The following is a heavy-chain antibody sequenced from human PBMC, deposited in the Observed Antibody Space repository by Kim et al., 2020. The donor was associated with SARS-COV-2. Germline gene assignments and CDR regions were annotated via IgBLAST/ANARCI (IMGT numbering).Heavy chain of an antibody. Sequence: SETLSLTCAVYGGSFSGYYWSWIRQPPGKGLEWIGEINHSGSTNYNPSLKSRVTISVDTSKNQFSLKLSSVTAADTAVYYCARGRPGIAVAGNLDYWGQGTLVTVSS. D-gene: IGHD6-19*01. CDR2: INHSGST. CDR3: ARGRPGIAVAGNLDY. V-gene: IGHV4-34*01. J-gene: IGHJ4*02. CDR1: GGSFSGYY.